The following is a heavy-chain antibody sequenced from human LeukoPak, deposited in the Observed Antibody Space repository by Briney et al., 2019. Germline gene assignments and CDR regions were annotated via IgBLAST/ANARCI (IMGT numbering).Heavy chain of an antibody. Sequence: ASVKVSCKASGYTFTDYYMHWVRQAPGQGLEWMGWINPNSGGTNYAQKFQGRVTMTRDTSISTAYMELSRLRSDDTAVYYCARDSSQFGELSMFDYWGQGTLVTVSS. CDR2: INPNSGGT. CDR3: ARDSSQFGELSMFDY. V-gene: IGHV1-2*02. CDR1: GYTFTDYY. D-gene: IGHD3-10*01. J-gene: IGHJ4*02.